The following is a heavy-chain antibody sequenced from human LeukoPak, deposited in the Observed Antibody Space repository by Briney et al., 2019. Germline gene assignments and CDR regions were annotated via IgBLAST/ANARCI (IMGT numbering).Heavy chain of an antibody. CDR1: GFTFSDHY. Sequence: GGPLRLSCAASGFTFSDHYMDWVRQAPGKGLEWVGRSRRKVNSYSTEYAASVKGRFTISRDEPKNSVYLQMNSLKTEDTAVYYCARSDSSGYLSDYWSQGTLVTVSS. V-gene: IGHV3-72*01. CDR2: SRRKVNSYST. CDR3: ARSDSSGYLSDY. D-gene: IGHD3-22*01. J-gene: IGHJ4*02.